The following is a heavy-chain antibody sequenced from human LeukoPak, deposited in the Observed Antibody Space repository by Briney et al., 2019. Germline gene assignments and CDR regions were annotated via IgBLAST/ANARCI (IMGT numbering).Heavy chain of an antibody. J-gene: IGHJ4*02. V-gene: IGHV3-48*03. CDR2: LSSSGNA. D-gene: IGHD1-26*01. CDR1: GFSFSDHE. Sequence: PGGSLRLSCAASGFSFSDHEMNWVPQAPGKGLEWVSYLSSSGNAYYADSVKGRFTISRDNSKNSLYLQMTSLRADDTAVYYCASGRGSYSPDYWGQGTLVTVSS. CDR3: ASGRGSYSPDY.